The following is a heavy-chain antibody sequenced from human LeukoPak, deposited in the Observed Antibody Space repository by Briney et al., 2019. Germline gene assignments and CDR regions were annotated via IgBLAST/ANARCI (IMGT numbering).Heavy chain of an antibody. CDR1: GGSISSYY. V-gene: IGHV4-59*01. J-gene: IGHJ3*02. CDR2: ISYSGST. CDR3: ARETRLHSGSYSNDAFDI. Sequence: SETLSLTCTVSGGSISSYYWSWIRQPPGKGLEWIGYISYSGSTDYNPSLKSRVTISLDTSKNQFSLRPSSVTAADTAVYYCARETRLHSGSYSNDAFDIWGQGTMVTVSS. D-gene: IGHD1-26*01.